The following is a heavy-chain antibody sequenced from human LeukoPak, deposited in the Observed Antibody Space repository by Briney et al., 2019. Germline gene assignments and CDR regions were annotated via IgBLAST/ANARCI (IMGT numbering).Heavy chain of an antibody. D-gene: IGHD5-18*01. V-gene: IGHV4-34*01. CDR1: GGSFSGYC. CDR2: INHSGST. CDR3: ARGGRDTAMVPFDY. J-gene: IGHJ4*02. Sequence: SETLSLTCAVYGGSFSGYCWSWIRQPPGKGLEWIGEINHSGSTNYNPSLKSRVTISVDTSKNQFSLKLSSVTAAGTAVYYCARGGRDTAMVPFDYWGQGTLVTVSS.